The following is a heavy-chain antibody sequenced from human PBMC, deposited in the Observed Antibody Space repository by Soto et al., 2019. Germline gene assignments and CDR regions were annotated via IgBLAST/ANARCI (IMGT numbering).Heavy chain of an antibody. CDR3: ARTLKNQLLPYYYAMDV. CDR2: ISPSDSAA. Sequence: PGGSLRLSCSASGFTFSRYEMNWVRQGPGRGLEWISYISPSDSAAYYADSVKGRFTISRDNTKNALILQMNSLRVEDTAVYYCARTLKNQLLPYYYAMDVWGQGTTVTVSS. V-gene: IGHV3-48*03. CDR1: GFTFSRYE. D-gene: IGHD2-2*01. J-gene: IGHJ6*02.